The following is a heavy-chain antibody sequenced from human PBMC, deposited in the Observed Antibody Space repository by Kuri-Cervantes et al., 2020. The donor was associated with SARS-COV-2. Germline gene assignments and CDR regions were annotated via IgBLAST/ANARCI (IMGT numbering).Heavy chain of an antibody. V-gene: IGHV1-18*01. CDR2: ISAYNGNT. J-gene: IGHJ4*02. CDR3: ARGWADGYGTPANVDIVALDY. Sequence: ASVKVSCKASGYTFTSYGISWVRQAPGQGLEWMGWISAYNGNTNYAQKLQGRVTMTTDTSTSTAYMELRSLRSDDTAVYYCARGWADGYGTPANVDIVALDYWGQGTLVTVSS. CDR1: GYTFTSYG. D-gene: IGHD5-12*01.